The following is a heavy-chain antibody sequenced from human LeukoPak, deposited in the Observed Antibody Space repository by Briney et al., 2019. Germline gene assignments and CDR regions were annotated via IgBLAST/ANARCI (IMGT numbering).Heavy chain of an antibody. CDR3: AREAVVVPAARVLDYYYYGMDV. J-gene: IGHJ6*02. CDR2: IYSGGST. D-gene: IGHD2-2*01. V-gene: IGHV3-53*01. Sequence: GGSLRLSCAASGFTFSSYAMSWVRQAPGKGLEWVSVIYSGGSTYYADSVKGRFTISRDNSKNTLYLQMNSLRAEDTAVYYCAREAVVVPAARVLDYYYYGMDVWGQGTTVTVSS. CDR1: GFTFSSYA.